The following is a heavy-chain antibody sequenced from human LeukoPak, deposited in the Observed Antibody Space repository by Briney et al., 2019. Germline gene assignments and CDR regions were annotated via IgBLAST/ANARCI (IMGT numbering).Heavy chain of an antibody. D-gene: IGHD1/OR15-1a*01. Sequence: GGSLSLSCAASGFTFSDYCMSWIRQAPGNGLEWVSCISSSGSTIYYADSVKGRFTISRDNAKNSLYLQMNSLRAEDTAVYYCAITTDLGGLDPWGQGTLVTVSS. CDR3: AITTDLGGLDP. V-gene: IGHV3-11*04. CDR2: ISSSGSTI. CDR1: GFTFSDYC. J-gene: IGHJ5*02.